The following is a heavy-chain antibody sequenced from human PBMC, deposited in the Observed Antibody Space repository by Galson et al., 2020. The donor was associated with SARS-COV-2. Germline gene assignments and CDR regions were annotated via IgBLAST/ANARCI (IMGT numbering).Heavy chain of an antibody. Sequence: GGSLRLSCAASGFTFSSYDMHWVRQATGKGLEWVSAIGTAGDTYYPGSVKGRFTISRENAKNSLYLQMNSLRAGDTAVYYFARAGEGGSYYYYYGMDVWGQGSTVTVSS. V-gene: IGHV3-13*01. CDR1: GFTFSSYD. D-gene: IGHD1-26*01. CDR3: ARAGEGGSYYYYYGMDV. J-gene: IGHJ6*02. CDR2: IGTAGDT.